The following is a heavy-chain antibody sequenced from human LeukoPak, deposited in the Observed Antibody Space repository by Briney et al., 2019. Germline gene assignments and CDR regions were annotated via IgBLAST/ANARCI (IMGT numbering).Heavy chain of an antibody. D-gene: IGHD5-24*01. CDR2: ISYDGSNK. V-gene: IGHV3-30*03. Sequence: GGSLRLSCAGSRFTFSTYGMHWVRQAPGKGLEWVAFISYDGSNKYSGDSVKGRFTISRDNSKNTLYLQMNSLRAEDTAVYYCARDSARAGYNFDYWGQGTPVTVSS. CDR1: RFTFSTYG. J-gene: IGHJ4*02. CDR3: ARDSARAGYNFDY.